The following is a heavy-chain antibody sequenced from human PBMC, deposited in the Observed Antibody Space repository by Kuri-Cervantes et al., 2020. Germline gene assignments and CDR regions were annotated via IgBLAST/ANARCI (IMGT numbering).Heavy chain of an antibody. J-gene: IGHJ4*02. CDR2: ISYDGNEK. V-gene: IGHV3-30*03. CDR3: ARSDIVVVPAAISLDY. Sequence: GESLKISCAGSGFTFTSYGMHWVRQAPGKGPQWLAVISYDGNEKYYADSVKGRFTISRDSSKNTLFLQMNSLRAEDTAVYYCARSDIVVVPAAISLDYWGQGTLVTVSS. CDR1: GFTFTSYG. D-gene: IGHD2-2*01.